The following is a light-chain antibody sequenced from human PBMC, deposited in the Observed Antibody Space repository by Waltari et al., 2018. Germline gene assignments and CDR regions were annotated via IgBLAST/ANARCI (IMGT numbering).Light chain of an antibody. CDR3: QHYVRLPGT. CDR1: ESGSRA. CDR2: GAS. J-gene: IGKJ1*01. V-gene: IGKV3-20*01. Sequence: EIVLTQSPGTLSFSVGARATVSCRASESGSRALAWYQQKPGQAPRLLIDGASTRATGIPDRCSGSGSGTDFSLTISRLEPDDFAVYDCQHYVRLPGTFGQGTTVEI.